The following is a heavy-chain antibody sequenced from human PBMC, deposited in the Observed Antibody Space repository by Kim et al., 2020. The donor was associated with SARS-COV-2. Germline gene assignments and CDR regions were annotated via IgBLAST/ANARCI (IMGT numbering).Heavy chain of an antibody. CDR3: AREGGAVGATSGGLDY. V-gene: IGHV1-3*01. Sequence: ASVKVSCKASGYTFTSYAMHWVRQAPGQRLEWMGWINAGNGDTKYSQKFQGRVTITRDRSATTAYMELSGLRSEDTAVYYCAREGGAVGATSGGLDYWGQGALVTVSS. J-gene: IGHJ4*02. CDR2: INAGNGDT. CDR1: GYTFTSYA. D-gene: IGHD1-26*01.